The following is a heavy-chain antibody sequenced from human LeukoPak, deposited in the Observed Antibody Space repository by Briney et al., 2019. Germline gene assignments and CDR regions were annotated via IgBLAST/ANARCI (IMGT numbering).Heavy chain of an antibody. CDR2: IKYAGSDN. CDR1: GFTFSSYW. D-gene: IGHD1-26*01. Sequence: PGGSLRLSCAASGFTFSSYWMSWIRQAPGKGLEWVAYIKYAGSDNFYEDSVKGRFAISRDNANNSLYLQTNSLRAEDTAVYYCTRHGGRYFDYLGQGTLVTVSS. V-gene: IGHV3-7*01. CDR3: TRHGGRYFDY. J-gene: IGHJ4*02.